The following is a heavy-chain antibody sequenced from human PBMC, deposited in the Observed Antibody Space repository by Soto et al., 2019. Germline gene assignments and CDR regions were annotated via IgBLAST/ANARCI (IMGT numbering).Heavy chain of an antibody. CDR1: GFTFSNYW. D-gene: IGHD1-26*01. CDR3: SGDSWRVGATSDLDY. J-gene: IGHJ4*02. Sequence: EVQLVESGGGLVQPGGSLRLSCAASGFTFSNYWMSWVRQAPGKGLEWVANIKGDGSEKYYVDSMKGRFTISRDNAENSLYLQLNSLRVEDTGLYYCSGDSWRVGATSDLDYWGQGTLVTVSS. V-gene: IGHV3-7*01. CDR2: IKGDGSEK.